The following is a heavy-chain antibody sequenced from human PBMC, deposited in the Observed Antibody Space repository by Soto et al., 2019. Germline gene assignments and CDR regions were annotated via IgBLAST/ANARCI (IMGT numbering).Heavy chain of an antibody. J-gene: IGHJ4*02. CDR2: ISTYDGNT. D-gene: IGHD2-15*01. V-gene: IGHV1-18*01. Sequence: KVSCKASGYSFTIYGITWVRQAPGQGLEWMGWISTYDGNTNYAQNFQGRVSMARDTSTSTAYMELRSLRSDDTAVYYCARDRGRSCIGGICPFDYWGQGTLVTVSS. CDR3: ARDRGRSCIGGICPFDY. CDR1: GYSFTIYG.